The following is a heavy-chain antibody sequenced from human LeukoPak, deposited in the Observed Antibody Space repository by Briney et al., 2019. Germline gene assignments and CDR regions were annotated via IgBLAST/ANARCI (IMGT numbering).Heavy chain of an antibody. J-gene: IGHJ6*02. CDR1: GYTFTSYY. V-gene: IGHV1-46*01. CDR2: IHPSGGNT. Sequence: ASVRVSCKASGYTFTSYYIHWVRQAPGQGFEWMGIIHPSGGNTGYAQRFQGRVTMTRDTSTNTLYMELSSLRSEDTAVYYCARDARLQYYGMDVWGQGTTVTVSS. CDR3: ARDARLQYYGMDV.